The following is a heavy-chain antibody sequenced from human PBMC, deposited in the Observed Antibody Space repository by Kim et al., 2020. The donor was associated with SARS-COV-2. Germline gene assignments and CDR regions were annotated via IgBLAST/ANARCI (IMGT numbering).Heavy chain of an antibody. V-gene: IGHV1-69*01. D-gene: IGHD4-4*01. J-gene: IGHJ4*02. CDR3: AGALTTVTTGKFDY. Sequence: APKFQGRVTITADESTSTAYMELSSLRSEDTAVHYCAGALTTVTTGKFDYWGQGTLVTVSS.